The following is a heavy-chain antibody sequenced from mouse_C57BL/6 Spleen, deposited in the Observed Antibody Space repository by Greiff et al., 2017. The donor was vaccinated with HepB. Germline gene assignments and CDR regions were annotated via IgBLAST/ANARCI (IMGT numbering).Heavy chain of an antibody. CDR1: GFSFNTYA. CDR2: IRSKSNNYAT. D-gene: IGHD3-2*02. J-gene: IGHJ3*01. CDR3: VRSAQATLFAY. V-gene: IGHV10-1*01. Sequence: EVKLMESGGGLVQPKGSLKLSCAASGFSFNTYAMNWVRQAPGKGLEWVARIRSKSNNYATYYADSVKDRFTISRDDSESMLYLQMNNLKTEDTAMYYCVRSAQATLFAYWGQGTLVTVSA.